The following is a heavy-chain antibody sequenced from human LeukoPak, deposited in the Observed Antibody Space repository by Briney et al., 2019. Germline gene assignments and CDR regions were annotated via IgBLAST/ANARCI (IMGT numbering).Heavy chain of an antibody. CDR3: ARQKCTSTSCLTKNAFDI. CDR2: IYTSGST. D-gene: IGHD2-2*01. V-gene: IGHV4-4*09. Sequence: SETLSLTCTVSGSISGYYWSWIRQPPGKGLEWIGYIYTSGSTNYNPSLESRVTISVDTSKNQFSLDLSSVTAADTAVYNCARQKCTSTSCLTKNAFDIWGQGTMVTVSS. J-gene: IGHJ3*02. CDR1: GSISGYY.